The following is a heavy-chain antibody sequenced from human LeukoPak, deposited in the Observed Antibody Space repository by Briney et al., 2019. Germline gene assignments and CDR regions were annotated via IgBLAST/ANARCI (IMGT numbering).Heavy chain of an antibody. V-gene: IGHV3-7*01. CDR1: GFTFSGYW. J-gene: IGHJ4*02. CDR2: LKQDGNEK. CDR3: AREGDPPYGDSYYFDY. D-gene: IGHD4-17*01. Sequence: GGSLRLSCAASGFTFSGYWMSWVRQAPGKGLEWVANLKQDGNEKYYVDSVKGRFTISRDNAKNSLYLQMNSLRAEDTAVYYCAREGDPPYGDSYYFDYWGQGTLVTVSS.